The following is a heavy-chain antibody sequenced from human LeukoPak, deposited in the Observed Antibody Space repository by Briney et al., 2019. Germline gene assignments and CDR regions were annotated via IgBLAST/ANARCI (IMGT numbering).Heavy chain of an antibody. Sequence: GGSLRLSCAASGFTFSSYGTSWVRQAPGKGLEWVSAISGSGGSTYYADSVKGRFTIPRDNAKNSLYLQMNSLRAEDTAVYYCAELGITMIGGVWGKGTTVTISS. CDR2: ISGSGGST. CDR3: AELGITMIGGV. J-gene: IGHJ6*04. V-gene: IGHV3-23*01. D-gene: IGHD3-10*02. CDR1: GFTFSSYG.